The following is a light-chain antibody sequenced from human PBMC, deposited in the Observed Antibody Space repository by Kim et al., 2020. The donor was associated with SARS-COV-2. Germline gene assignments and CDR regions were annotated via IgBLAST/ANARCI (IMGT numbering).Light chain of an antibody. CDR1: SSDVGGYNY. Sequence: QSALTQPASVSGSPGQSITISCTGTSSDVGGYNYVSWYQQHPGKAPKLMIYDVSKRPSGVSNRFSGSKSGNTASLTISGLQAEYEADYYCSSYTSSSTSLNCVFGTGTKVTVL. J-gene: IGLJ1*01. V-gene: IGLV2-14*01. CDR2: DVS. CDR3: SSYTSSSTSLNCV.